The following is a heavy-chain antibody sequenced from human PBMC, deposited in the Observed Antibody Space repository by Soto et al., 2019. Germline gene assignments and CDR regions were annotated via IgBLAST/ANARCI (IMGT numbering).Heavy chain of an antibody. J-gene: IGHJ4*02. CDR3: ARLGPYGSGSYYDD. V-gene: IGHV4-34*01. CDR2: INHSGST. D-gene: IGHD3-10*01. Sequence: PSETLSLTCAVYGGSFSGYYWSWIRQPPGKGLEWIGEINHSGSTNYNPSLKSRVTISVDTSKNQFSLKLSSVTAADTAVYYCARLGPYGSGSYYDDWGQGTLVTVSS. CDR1: GGSFSGYY.